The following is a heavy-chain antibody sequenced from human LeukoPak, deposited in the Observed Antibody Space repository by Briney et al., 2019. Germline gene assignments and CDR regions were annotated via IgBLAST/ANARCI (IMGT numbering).Heavy chain of an antibody. Sequence: SETLSLTCTVSGGSMSTYYWTWIRQSPGKGLEWMGYIYHSGSTKYNPSLESRVTISVDTSKNQFSLKLRSATAADTAVYYCARSSRGLGYDFPFDYWGQGTLVTVSA. D-gene: IGHD3-3*01. V-gene: IGHV4-59*01. CDR2: IYHSGST. CDR3: ARSSRGLGYDFPFDY. J-gene: IGHJ4*02. CDR1: GGSMSTYY.